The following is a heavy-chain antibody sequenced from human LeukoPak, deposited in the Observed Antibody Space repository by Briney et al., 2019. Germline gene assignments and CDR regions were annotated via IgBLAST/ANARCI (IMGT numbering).Heavy chain of an antibody. J-gene: IGHJ4*02. CDR2: NSYSRST. CDR1: GGSISSSSYY. Sequence: SETLSLTCTVSGGSISSSSYYWGWLRPPPGKGLEWLGSNSYSRSTYYNPSLKSRVTISVDTSKNQFSLKLSSVTAADTAVYYCARHSITMVRGVIITPGDLFDYWGQGTLVTVSS. CDR3: ARHSITMVRGVIITPGDLFDY. V-gene: IGHV4-39*01. D-gene: IGHD3-10*01.